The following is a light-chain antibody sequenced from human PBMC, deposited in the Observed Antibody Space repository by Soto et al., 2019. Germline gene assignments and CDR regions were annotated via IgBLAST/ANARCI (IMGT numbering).Light chain of an antibody. J-gene: IGLJ2*01. V-gene: IGLV1-44*01. CDR3: AALDDSLNGVV. Sequence: QSVLTQPPSASGTPGQRVTISCSGSISNIGGNTVNWYQQLPGTAPKLLMYTNNQRPSGVPDRFSGSKSGTSASLAISGLQSEDVADYCAALDDSLNGVVFGGGTKLTVL. CDR1: ISNIGGNT. CDR2: TNN.